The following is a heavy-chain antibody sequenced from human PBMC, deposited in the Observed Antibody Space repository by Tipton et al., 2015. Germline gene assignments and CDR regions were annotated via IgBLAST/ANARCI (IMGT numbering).Heavy chain of an antibody. D-gene: IGHD6-13*01. Sequence: TLSLTCSVSSDSISKYYWSWIRQPPGKELEWIGYIYYSGSTNYNPSLKSRVTISIDTSKNQFSLKLSSVTAADTAVYYCARRFSHSSSWTFDYWGQGTLVTVSS. CDR2: IYYSGST. CDR3: ARRFSHSSSWTFDY. V-gene: IGHV4-59*08. J-gene: IGHJ4*02. CDR1: SDSISKYY.